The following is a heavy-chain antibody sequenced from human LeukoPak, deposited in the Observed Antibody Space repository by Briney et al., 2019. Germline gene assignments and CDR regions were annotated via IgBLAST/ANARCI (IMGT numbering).Heavy chain of an antibody. J-gene: IGHJ4*02. V-gene: IGHV4-34*01. CDR2: INHSGDT. CDR1: GGSFSDYY. D-gene: IGHD5-18*01. Sequence: SETLSLTCAVYGGSFSDYYWSWIRQPPGKGLEWIGEINHSGDTKYNPSLKSRVTISVDTSKNQFSLKVSSVAAADTAVYYCARIQLWPLHYFDYWGQGTLVTVSS. CDR3: ARIQLWPLHYFDY.